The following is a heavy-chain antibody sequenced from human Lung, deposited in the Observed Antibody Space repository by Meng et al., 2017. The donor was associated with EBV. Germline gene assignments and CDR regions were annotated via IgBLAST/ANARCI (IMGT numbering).Heavy chain of an antibody. CDR1: GSIYNTYS. V-gene: IGHV3-30-3*01. CDR3: ARDLSGDCEY. D-gene: IGHD2-21*02. CDR2: ISYDGSIK. J-gene: IGHJ4*02. Sequence: QVQLWGVGGGVVQPGRSPRLFCAASGSIYNTYSLHWVCQPPGHGLEWVAMISYDGSIKYYADSVKGRFTISRDNSKNTVYLQMNSLRPEDTAIYYCARDLSGDCEYWGQGTLVTVSS.